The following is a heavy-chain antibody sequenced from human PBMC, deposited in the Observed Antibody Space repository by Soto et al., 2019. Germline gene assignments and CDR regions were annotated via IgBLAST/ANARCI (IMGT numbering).Heavy chain of an antibody. D-gene: IGHD3-10*01. Sequence: GGSLRLSCAASGFTFSSYGMHWVRQAPGKGLEWVAVIWYDGSNKYYADSVKGRFTISRDNSKNTLYLQMNSLRAEDTAVYYCARTGSSGSYNPIDYWGQGTLVTVSS. CDR2: IWYDGSNK. J-gene: IGHJ4*02. CDR1: GFTFSSYG. CDR3: ARTGSSGSYNPIDY. V-gene: IGHV3-33*01.